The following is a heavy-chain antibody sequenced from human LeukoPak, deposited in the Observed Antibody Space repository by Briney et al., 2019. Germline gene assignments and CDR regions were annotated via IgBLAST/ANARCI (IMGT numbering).Heavy chain of an antibody. CDR3: ARAAGDGYNLRRDAFDI. V-gene: IGHV3-48*02. CDR1: GFTFSSYS. J-gene: IGHJ3*02. CDR2: ISCSSSTI. D-gene: IGHD5-24*01. Sequence: PGGSLRLSCAASGFTFSSYSMNWVRQAPGKGLEWVSYISCSSSTIYYADSVKGRFTISRDNAKNSLYLQMNSLRDEDTAVYYCARAAGDGYNLRRDAFDIWGQGTMVTVSS.